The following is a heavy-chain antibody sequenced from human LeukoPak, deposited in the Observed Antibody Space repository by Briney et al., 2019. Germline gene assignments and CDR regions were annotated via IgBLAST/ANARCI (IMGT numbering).Heavy chain of an antibody. CDR3: ARSAFGIITIFIDY. Sequence: PGGSLRLSCEASRFTFSSYEMNWVRQAPGKGLEWVSYISGSGLVIKYADSVKGRFTISRDNAKNSLYLEMNSLRVEDRAVYYCARSAFGIITIFIDYWGEGTLVTVSS. D-gene: IGHD3-3*01. V-gene: IGHV3-48*03. CDR1: RFTFSSYE. CDR2: ISGSGLVI. J-gene: IGHJ4*02.